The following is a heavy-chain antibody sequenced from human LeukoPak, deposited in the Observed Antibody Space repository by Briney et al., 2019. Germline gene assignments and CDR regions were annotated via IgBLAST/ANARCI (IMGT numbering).Heavy chain of an antibody. J-gene: IGHJ4*02. CDR3: ARETPYGSGSYPFDY. D-gene: IGHD3-10*01. CDR2: IYNSGST. Sequence: SETLSLTCTVSGGSISSYYWNWIRQPPGKGLEWIGYIYNSGSTNNNPSLKSRVTISVDTSKKQFSLKLSSVTAADTAVYYCARETPYGSGSYPFDYWGQGILVTVFS. V-gene: IGHV4-59*01. CDR1: GGSISSYY.